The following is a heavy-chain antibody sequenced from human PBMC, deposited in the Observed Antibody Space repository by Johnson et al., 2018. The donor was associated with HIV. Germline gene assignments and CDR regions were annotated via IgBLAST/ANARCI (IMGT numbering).Heavy chain of an antibody. CDR1: GFTFSNAW. CDR3: TTDLASDALDI. J-gene: IGHJ3*02. V-gene: IGHV3-15*01. CDR2: VKSKTDGGTT. Sequence: VQLVESGGGSVKSGGSLRVSCAASGFTFSNAWMSWVRQAPGKGLEWVGRVKSKTDGGTTDYAAPVKGRFTISRDDSKNTLYLQMNSLKTEDTAVYYCTTDLASDALDIWGQGTMVIVSS.